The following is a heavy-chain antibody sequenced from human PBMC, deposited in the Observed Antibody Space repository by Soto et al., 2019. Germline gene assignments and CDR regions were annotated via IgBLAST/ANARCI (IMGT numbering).Heavy chain of an antibody. CDR3: ARVNYIVLMVYGGMDV. Sequence: QLQRQESGPGLVKPSETLSLTCTVSGGSISSSSYYWGWIRQPPGKGLEWIGSIYYSGSTYYNPSLKSRVTISVDTSKNQFSLKLSSVTAADTAVYYCARVNYIVLMVYGGMDVWGQGTTVTVSS. D-gene: IGHD2-8*01. CDR2: IYYSGST. V-gene: IGHV4-39*01. J-gene: IGHJ6*02. CDR1: GGSISSSSYY.